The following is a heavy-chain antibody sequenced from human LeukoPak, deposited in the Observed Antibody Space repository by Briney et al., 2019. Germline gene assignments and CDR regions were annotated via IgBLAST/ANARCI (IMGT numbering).Heavy chain of an antibody. J-gene: IGHJ4*02. CDR1: GFSFRSYW. CDR3: AKDQYSSSWYYFDY. Sequence: GGSLRLSCAASGFSFRSYWMHWVRQAPGKGLGWVSRIKTDGSSTDYADSVKGRFTISRDNAKNTLYLQMNSLRVEDTAVYCCAKDQYSSSWYYFDYWGQGTLVTVSS. CDR2: IKTDGSST. V-gene: IGHV3-74*01. D-gene: IGHD6-13*01.